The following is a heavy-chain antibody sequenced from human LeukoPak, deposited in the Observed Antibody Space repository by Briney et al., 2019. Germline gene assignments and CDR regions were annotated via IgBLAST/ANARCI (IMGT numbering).Heavy chain of an antibody. V-gene: IGHV5-51*07. CDR3: ARLPGDYYDSSGYYWRYFDY. CDR1: GYSFTSYW. Sequence: GESLKISCKGSGYSFTSYWIGWVHQMPGKGLEWMGIIYPGDSDTRYSPSFQGQVTISADKSISTAYLQWSSLKASDTAMYYCARLPGDYYDSSGYYWRYFDYWGQGTLVTVSS. D-gene: IGHD3-22*01. J-gene: IGHJ4*02. CDR2: IYPGDSDT.